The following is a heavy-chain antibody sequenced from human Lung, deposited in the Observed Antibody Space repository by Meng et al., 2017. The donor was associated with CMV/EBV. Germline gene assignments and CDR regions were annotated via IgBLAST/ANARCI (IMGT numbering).Heavy chain of an antibody. V-gene: IGHV1-2*02. D-gene: IGHD2-2*01. CDR2: INPNSGGT. J-gene: IGHJ5*02. CDR1: GYTFTGYY. Sequence: ASXXVSXKASGYTFTGYYMHWVRQAPGQGLEWMGWINPNSGGTNYAQKFQGRVTMTRDTSISTAYMELSRLRSDDTAVYYCARGVGYCSSTSCQVWFEPWXPGTXVNVSS. CDR3: ARGVGYCSSTSCQVWFEP.